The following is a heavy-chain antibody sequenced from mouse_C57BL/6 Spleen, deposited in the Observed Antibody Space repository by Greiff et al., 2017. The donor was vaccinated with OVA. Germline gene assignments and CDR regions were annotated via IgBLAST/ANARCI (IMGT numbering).Heavy chain of an antibody. Sequence: VKLVESGAELVKPGASVKLSCKASGYTFTEYTIHWVKQRSGQGLEWIGWFYPGSGSIKYNEKFKDKATLTADKSSSTVYMELSRLTSEDSAVYFCARHEDGGWLGAWFAYWGQVTLVTVSA. V-gene: IGHV1-62-2*01. D-gene: IGHD2-3*01. CDR3: ARHEDGGWLGAWFAY. CDR2: FYPGSGSI. CDR1: GYTFTEYT. J-gene: IGHJ3*01.